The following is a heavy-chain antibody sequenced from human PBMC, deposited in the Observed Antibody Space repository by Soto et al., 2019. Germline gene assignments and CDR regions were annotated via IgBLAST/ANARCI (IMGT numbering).Heavy chain of an antibody. Sequence: QVHLVQSGAEVKKPGASVTVSCKASGYTFTSYYIHWVRQAPGQGLEWMGIINPSGGSTSYAQKFQGRVTMTSDTSTSTVYMEVSGLRSEDTAVYYCARDQEPSTLYYDYYYMDVWGKGTTVTVSS. V-gene: IGHV1-46*03. CDR2: INPSGGST. CDR1: GYTFTSYY. J-gene: IGHJ6*03. CDR3: ARDQEPSTLYYDYYYMDV.